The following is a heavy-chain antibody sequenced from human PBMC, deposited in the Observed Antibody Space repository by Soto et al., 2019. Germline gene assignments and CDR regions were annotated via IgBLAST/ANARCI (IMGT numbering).Heavy chain of an antibody. Sequence: SETLSLTCTVSGGSVSSSSYYWGWIRQPPGKGLDWIGSSYYSGSSYYNPSLKSRVTIFVDTSKNQFSLKLSSVTAADTAVYYCARQGWVTYNWNVPSDAFDIWGQGTMVTVSS. CDR2: SYYSGSS. J-gene: IGHJ3*02. V-gene: IGHV4-39*01. CDR1: GGSVSSSSYY. D-gene: IGHD1-20*01. CDR3: ARQGWVTYNWNVPSDAFDI.